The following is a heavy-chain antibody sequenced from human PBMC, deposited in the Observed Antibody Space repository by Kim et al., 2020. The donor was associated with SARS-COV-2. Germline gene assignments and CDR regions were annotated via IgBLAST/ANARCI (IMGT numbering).Heavy chain of an antibody. CDR2: ISWNSGSI. V-gene: IGHV3-9*01. J-gene: IGHJ2*01. Sequence: GGSLRLSCAASGFTFGDYAMHWVRQAPGKGLEWVSGISWNSGSIGYADSVKGRFTISRDNAKNSLYLQMNSLRAEDTALYYCAKGAGPKVVVGRTQKTKPDWYFDLWGRGTLVTVSS. CDR1: GFTFGDYA. D-gene: IGHD2-15*01. CDR3: AKGAGPKVVVGRTQKTKPDWYFDL.